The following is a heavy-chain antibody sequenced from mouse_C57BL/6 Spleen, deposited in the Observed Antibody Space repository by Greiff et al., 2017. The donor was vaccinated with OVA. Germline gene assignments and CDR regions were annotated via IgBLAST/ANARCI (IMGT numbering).Heavy chain of an antibody. CDR3: ARSLITTVVASRAFDY. CDR1: GYTFTSYW. V-gene: IGHV1-52*01. Sequence: QVQLQQPGAELVRPGSSVKLSCKASGYTFTSYWMHWVKQRPIQGLEWIGNIDPSDSETHYNQKFKDKATLTVDKSSSTAYMQLSSLTSEDSAVYYCARSLITTVVASRAFDYWGQGTTLTVSS. D-gene: IGHD1-1*01. J-gene: IGHJ2*01. CDR2: IDPSDSET.